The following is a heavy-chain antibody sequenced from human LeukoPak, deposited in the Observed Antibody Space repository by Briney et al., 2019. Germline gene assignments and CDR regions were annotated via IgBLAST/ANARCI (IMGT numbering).Heavy chain of an antibody. CDR2: IKPSGGST. CDR1: GYTFTSYY. V-gene: IGHV1-46*01. CDR3: AREGALAYLIDY. D-gene: IGHD1-26*01. J-gene: IGHJ4*02. Sequence: GASVKVSCKTSGYTFTSYYMHWVRQAPGQGLEWMGMIKPSGGSTNYAQKFQGRVTITADKSTSTAYMELSSLRSEDTAVYYCAREGALAYLIDYWGQGTLVTVSS.